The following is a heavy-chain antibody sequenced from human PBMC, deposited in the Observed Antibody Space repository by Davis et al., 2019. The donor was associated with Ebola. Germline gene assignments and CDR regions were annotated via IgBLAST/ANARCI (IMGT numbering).Heavy chain of an antibody. CDR2: INPNSGGT. J-gene: IGHJ3*02. CDR3: AGAETDILTGYYKI. D-gene: IGHD3-9*01. Sequence: AASVKVSCKASGYTFTGYYMHWVRQAPGQGLEWMGRINPNSGGTNYAQKFQGRVTMTRDTSISTAYMELSSLRSEDTAVYYCAGAETDILTGYYKIWGQGTMVTVSS. V-gene: IGHV1-2*06. CDR1: GYTFTGYY.